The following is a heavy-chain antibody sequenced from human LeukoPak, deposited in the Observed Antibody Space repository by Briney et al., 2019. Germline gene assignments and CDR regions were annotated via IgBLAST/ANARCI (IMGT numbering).Heavy chain of an antibody. V-gene: IGHV3-53*01. D-gene: IGHD3-22*01. CDR3: ARYYYDSSGYPYYFDY. J-gene: IGHJ4*02. CDR1: GLTVSSNH. Sequence: GGSLRLSCAASGLTVSSNHMSWVRQAPGKGLEWVSVIYSGGSTYYADSVTGRFTISRDNSKNTVYLQMNSLRAEDTAVYYCARYYYDSSGYPYYFDYWGQGTLVTVSS. CDR2: IYSGGST.